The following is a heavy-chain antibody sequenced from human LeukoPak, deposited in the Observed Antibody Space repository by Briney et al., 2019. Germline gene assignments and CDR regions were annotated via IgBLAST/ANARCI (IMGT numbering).Heavy chain of an antibody. J-gene: IGHJ4*02. V-gene: IGHV1-2*06. CDR1: GYTFTGYY. D-gene: IGHD3-9*01. CDR3: ARAGILTNGDFDY. CDR2: INPNNGAT. Sequence: ASVKVSCKASGYTFTGYYMHWVRQAPGQGLEWMGRINPNNGATNYAQKFQGRVTITADESTSTAYMELSSLRSEDTAVYYCARAGILTNGDFDYWGQGTLVTVSS.